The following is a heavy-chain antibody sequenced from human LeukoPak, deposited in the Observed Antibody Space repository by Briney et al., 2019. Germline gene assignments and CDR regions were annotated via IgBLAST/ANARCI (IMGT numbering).Heavy chain of an antibody. Sequence: GGSLRLSRAASGFTFSDYYMSWIRQAPEKGLEWVSYISSSSNYTNYADSVKGRFTISRDNAKNSLYLQMNSLTAEDTAVYYCARQGNNWFDPWGQGTLVTVSS. V-gene: IGHV3-11*06. CDR3: ARQGNNWFDP. CDR2: ISSSSNYT. J-gene: IGHJ5*02. CDR1: GFTFSDYY.